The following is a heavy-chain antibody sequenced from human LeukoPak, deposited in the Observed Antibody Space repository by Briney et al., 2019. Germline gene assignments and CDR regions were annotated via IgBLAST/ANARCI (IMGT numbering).Heavy chain of an antibody. D-gene: IGHD3-10*01. CDR3: ARALGYYGSGTPYFDY. CDR1: GGSISTGDYS. CDR2: MYHSGST. V-gene: IGHV4-30-2*01. J-gene: IGHJ4*02. Sequence: SQTLSLTCAVSGGSISTGDYSCSWIRQPPGKGLELIGYMYHSGSTYYHPSLRSRVTLSDDRAKTQSPLKQPSMTAADTAVYYCARALGYYGSGTPYFDYGGQGALVSVSS.